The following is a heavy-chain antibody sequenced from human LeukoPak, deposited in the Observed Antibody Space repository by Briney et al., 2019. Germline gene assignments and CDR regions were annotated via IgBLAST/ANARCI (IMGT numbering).Heavy chain of an antibody. J-gene: IGHJ4*02. CDR1: GGTFSSYA. CDR2: IIPIFGTA. V-gene: IGHV1-69*06. CDR3: ARSRTIAARRGLDY. D-gene: IGHD6-6*01. Sequence: ASVKVSCKASGGTFSSYAISWVRQAPGQGLEWMGGIIPIFGTANYAQKFQGRVTITADKSTSTAYMELSSLRSEDTAVYYCARSRTIAARRGLDYWGQGTLVTVSS.